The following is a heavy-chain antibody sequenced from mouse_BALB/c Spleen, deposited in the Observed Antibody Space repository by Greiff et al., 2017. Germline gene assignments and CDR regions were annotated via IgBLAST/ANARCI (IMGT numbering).Heavy chain of an antibody. V-gene: IGHV1-14*01. Sequence: EVQRVESGPELVKPGASVKISCKASGYTFTSYVMHWVKQKPGQGLEWIGYINPYNDGTKYNEKFKGKATLTSDKSSSTAYMELSSLTSEDSAVYYCASGAYGNPFAYWGQGTLVTVSA. CDR1: GYTFTSYV. CDR3: ASGAYGNPFAY. J-gene: IGHJ3*01. D-gene: IGHD2-1*01. CDR2: INPYNDGT.